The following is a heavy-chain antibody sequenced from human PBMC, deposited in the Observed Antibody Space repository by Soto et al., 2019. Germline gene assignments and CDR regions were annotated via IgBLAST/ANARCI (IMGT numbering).Heavy chain of an antibody. CDR2: ISGTSPST. CDR1: GFTFSAYA. D-gene: IGHD3-3*01. Sequence: EVQLLESGGGLVQPRGSLRLSCAASGFTFSAYAMSWVRQAPGKGLEWVSAISGTSPSTYYADSVQGRFTISRDSSRKTLFLQMNTLRAEDTAVYFCAIRIFGVEYWGQGTQVTVSS. V-gene: IGHV3-23*01. CDR3: AIRIFGVEY. J-gene: IGHJ4*02.